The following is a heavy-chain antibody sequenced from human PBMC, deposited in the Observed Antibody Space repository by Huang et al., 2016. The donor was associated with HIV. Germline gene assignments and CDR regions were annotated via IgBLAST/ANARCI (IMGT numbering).Heavy chain of an antibody. CDR3: ARGRSADEWLRKSTFYFYGLDV. CDR1: GGSFSGYF. CDR2: ISHSGRV. D-gene: IGHD5-12*01. J-gene: IGHJ6*02. V-gene: IGHV4-34*01. Sequence: QVRLQQWGAGVVKTSETLSLSCAVYGGSFSGYFWSWLRPVRGKGLEYIGEISHSGRVNYNPARKTRVTISIDTAKKQGSLKLRGATAADTAVYYGARGRSADEWLRKSTFYFYGLDVWGQGGTVTVSS.